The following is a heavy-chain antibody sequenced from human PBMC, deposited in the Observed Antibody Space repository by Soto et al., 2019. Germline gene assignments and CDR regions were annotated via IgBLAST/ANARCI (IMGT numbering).Heavy chain of an antibody. J-gene: IGHJ4*02. D-gene: IGHD1-26*01. Sequence: QVQLQQSGAGLLKPSETLSLTCAVYGGSFSDYIWTWIRQTPGKGLQWIGQINHSGSANYNPSLKSRVTQSVRPSESHLSLEPSSVTATDTALYYCARGLISGSHYSGGWYYFDSWGQGTQGTVSS. CDR2: INHSGSA. CDR1: GGSFSDYI. V-gene: IGHV4-34*01. CDR3: ARGLISGSHYSGGWYYFDS.